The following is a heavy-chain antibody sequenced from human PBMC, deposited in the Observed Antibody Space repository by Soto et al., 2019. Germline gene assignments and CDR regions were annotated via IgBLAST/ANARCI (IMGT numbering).Heavy chain of an antibody. J-gene: IGHJ2*01. CDR1: AFTFTNFG. V-gene: IGHV3-23*01. CDR3: AKRCGDGYFDL. D-gene: IGHD7-27*01. CDR2: IGGTSGST. Sequence: GGSLRLSCAASAFTFTNFGMGWVRRAPGKGLEWVSAIGGTSGSTYYADSVKGRFTISRDNSKNTLTLQMNSLRADDTAVYYCAKRCGDGYFDLWGRGTLVTVSS.